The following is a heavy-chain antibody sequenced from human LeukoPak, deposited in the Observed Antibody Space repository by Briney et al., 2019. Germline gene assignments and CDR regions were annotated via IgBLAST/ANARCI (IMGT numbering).Heavy chain of an antibody. V-gene: IGHV3-30-3*01. CDR2: ISYDGSNK. D-gene: IGHD3-9*01. CDR3: ASPGGYDILTGSEYYFDY. J-gene: IGHJ4*02. Sequence: GRSLRLSCAASGFTFSSYAMHWVRQAPGKGLEWVAVISYDGSNKYYADSVKGRFTISRDNSKNTLYLQMNSLRAEDTAVYYCASPGGYDILTGSEYYFDYWGQGTLVTVSS. CDR1: GFTFSSYA.